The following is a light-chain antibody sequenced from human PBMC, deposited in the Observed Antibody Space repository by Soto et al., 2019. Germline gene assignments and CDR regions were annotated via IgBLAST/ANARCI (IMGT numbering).Light chain of an antibody. CDR2: EVI. V-gene: IGLV2-14*01. J-gene: IGLJ3*02. Sequence: QSALTQPASVSGSPGQSITISCTGTSSDVGGYNYVSWYQQHPGKAPKLMIYEVINRPSGVSNRFSASKSGSTASLTISGLQAEDEADYYCSSYTTGNTLVFGGGTKLTV. CDR1: SSDVGGYNY. CDR3: SSYTTGNTLV.